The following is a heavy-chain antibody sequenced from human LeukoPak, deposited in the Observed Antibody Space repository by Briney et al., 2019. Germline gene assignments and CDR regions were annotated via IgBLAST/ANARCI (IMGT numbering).Heavy chain of an antibody. CDR2: INPSGGST. Sequence: ASVKVSCKASGYTFTDHYIHWVRQAPGQGLEWMGIINPSGGSTSYAQKFQGRVTMTRDTSTSTVYMELSSLRSEDTAVYYCAREKPTWYFDYWGQGTLVTVSS. V-gene: IGHV1-46*01. CDR1: GYTFTDHY. CDR3: AREKPTWYFDY. J-gene: IGHJ4*02.